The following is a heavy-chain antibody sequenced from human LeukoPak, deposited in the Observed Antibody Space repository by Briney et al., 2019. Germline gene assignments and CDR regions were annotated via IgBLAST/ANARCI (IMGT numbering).Heavy chain of an antibody. CDR3: ARHRSLQDWLDP. J-gene: IGHJ5*02. Sequence: SETLSLTCTVSGDSISSNSYLWAWIRPPPGKGLEWIGNIYDSGNTYYNPYLKTRLTISADTSKNQFFLKLSSVTAADTAVYYCARHRSLQDWLDPWGQGTLVTVSS. CDR2: IYDSGNT. V-gene: IGHV4-39*01. CDR1: GDSISSNSYL.